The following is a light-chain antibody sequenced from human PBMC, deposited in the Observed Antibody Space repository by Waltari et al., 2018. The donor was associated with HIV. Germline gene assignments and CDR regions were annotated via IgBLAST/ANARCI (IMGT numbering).Light chain of an antibody. CDR2: KNI. V-gene: IGLV3-25*03. CDR1: AFTEQY. CDR3: QSADSSGSFRV. J-gene: IGLJ2*01. Sequence: SDELTQPPSVSVSPGQTARIVCSGDAFTEQYDYWYQQKAGQAPVMVMYKNIQRPSGIPERFSGSSSGTTVTLTISGVQAEDEADYYCQSADSSGSFRVFGGGTKVTVL.